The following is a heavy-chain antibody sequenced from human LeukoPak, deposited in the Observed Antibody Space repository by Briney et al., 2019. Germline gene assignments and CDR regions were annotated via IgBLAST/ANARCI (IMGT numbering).Heavy chain of an antibody. J-gene: IGHJ4*02. Sequence: PSQTLSLTCTVSGGSISSGGYYWSWIRQPPGKGLEWIGYIYHSGSTYYNPSLKSRFTISVDRSKNQFSLKLSSVTAADTAVYYCARGFSTDIVVVPAAMGVDYWGQGTLVTVSS. CDR1: GGSISSGGYY. V-gene: IGHV4-30-2*01. CDR2: IYHSGST. D-gene: IGHD2-2*01. CDR3: ARGFSTDIVVVPAAMGVDY.